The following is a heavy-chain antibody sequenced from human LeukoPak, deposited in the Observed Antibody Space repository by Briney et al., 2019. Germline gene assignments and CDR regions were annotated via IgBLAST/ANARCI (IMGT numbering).Heavy chain of an antibody. CDR3: ARREGSGNSPRRYRFDY. Sequence: SETLSLTCTVSGDSISTSNSYWGWIRQPPGKGLEWIGSIYYSGNTYYNASLKSRVTISVDTSKNQFSLKLSSVTAADTAVYYCARREGSGNSPRRYRFDYWGQGTLVTVSS. J-gene: IGHJ4*02. CDR2: IYYSGNT. CDR1: GDSISTSNSY. V-gene: IGHV4-39*01. D-gene: IGHD3-10*01.